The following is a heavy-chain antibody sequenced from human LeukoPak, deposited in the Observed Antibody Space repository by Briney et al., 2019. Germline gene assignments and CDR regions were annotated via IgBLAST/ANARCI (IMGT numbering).Heavy chain of an antibody. CDR1: GDSISTYF. V-gene: IGHV4-4*07. CDR3: ARESMVRGVTYFDY. CDR2: VYPSGTT. D-gene: IGHD3-10*01. J-gene: IGHJ4*02. Sequence: PSETLSLTCTVSGDSISTYFWSWIRQPAGKGLEWIGRVYPSGTTKYNFSLKSRVTMSVDTSENHLSLKLISVTAADTAVYYCARESMVRGVTYFDYWGQGTLVTVSS.